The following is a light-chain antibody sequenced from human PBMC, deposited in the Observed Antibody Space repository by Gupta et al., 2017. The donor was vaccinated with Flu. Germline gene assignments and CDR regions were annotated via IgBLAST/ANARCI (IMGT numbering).Light chain of an antibody. V-gene: IGKV1-5*03. CDR1: QSINSW. CDR2: KTS. Sequence: DIEMTQSPSTLSASVGDRVTVTCRASQSINSWLAWYQQKPGKAPKLLIYKTSNLENGVPSRFSGGASGTEFTLTITSLQPDDFATYYCQQDNSFPWTFGQGTKVEIK. J-gene: IGKJ1*01. CDR3: QQDNSFPWT.